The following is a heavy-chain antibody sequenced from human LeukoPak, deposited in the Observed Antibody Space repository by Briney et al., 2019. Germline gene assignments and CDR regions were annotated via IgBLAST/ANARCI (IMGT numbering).Heavy chain of an antibody. J-gene: IGHJ4*02. CDR3: NIAAVSSGWYDY. Sequence: SETLSLTCAVYGGSFSGYYWSWIRQPPGKGLEWIGEINHSGSTNYNPSLKSRVTISVDTSKNQFSLKLSSVTAADMAVYYRNIAAVSSGWYDYWGQGTLVTVSS. V-gene: IGHV4-34*01. CDR1: GGSFSGYY. CDR2: INHSGST. D-gene: IGHD6-19*01.